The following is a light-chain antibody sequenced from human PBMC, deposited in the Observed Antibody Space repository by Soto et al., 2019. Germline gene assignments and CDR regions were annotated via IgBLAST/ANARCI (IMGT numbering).Light chain of an antibody. Sequence: QSVLSQPPSASGTPGQRVTVSCSGSSSNIGDNYVHWYQQFPGTAPKLLIYRNNQRPSGVPDRFSGSKSGTSASLAISGLRSGDEADYYCATWDDSRSGPVFGGGTQLTVL. CDR1: SSNIGDNY. CDR2: RNN. CDR3: ATWDDSRSGPV. V-gene: IGLV1-47*01. J-gene: IGLJ2*01.